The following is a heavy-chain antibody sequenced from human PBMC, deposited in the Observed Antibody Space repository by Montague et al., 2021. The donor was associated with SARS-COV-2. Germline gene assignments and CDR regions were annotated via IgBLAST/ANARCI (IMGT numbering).Heavy chain of an antibody. Sequence: SETLSLTCAVSGGSFSRYYWSWIRQPPGKGLEWIGEISQSGNTKYNPSLQSRVSISLDTSRNQFSLKVSSVTAADTAIYYCAGLGDGIVPSPILGLGPFYSFYYVDVWGKGTTVTVSS. J-gene: IGHJ6*03. CDR1: GGSFSRYY. CDR3: AGLGDGIVPSPILGLGPFYSFYYVDV. D-gene: IGHD2-2*02. V-gene: IGHV4-34*01. CDR2: ISQSGNT.